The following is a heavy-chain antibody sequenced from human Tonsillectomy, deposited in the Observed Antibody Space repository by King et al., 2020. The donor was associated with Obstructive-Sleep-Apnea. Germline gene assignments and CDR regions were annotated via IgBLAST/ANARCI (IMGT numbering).Heavy chain of an antibody. CDR3: ARGGVTTDYYYGMDV. Sequence: VQLVESGAEVKKPGASVKVSCKASGYTFTSYDINWVRQATGQGLELMGWMKPNSGNTGYAQNLQGRGTMTRKTSISTAYMELSSLSSEDTAVYYCARGGVTTDYYYGMDVWGQGTTVTVSS. D-gene: IGHD4-17*01. CDR1: GYTFTSYD. J-gene: IGHJ6*02. V-gene: IGHV1-8*01. CDR2: MKPNSGNT.